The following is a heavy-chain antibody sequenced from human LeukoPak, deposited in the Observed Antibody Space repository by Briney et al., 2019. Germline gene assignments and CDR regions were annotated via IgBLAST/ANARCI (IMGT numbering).Heavy chain of an antibody. CDR1: GYTFTSYG. V-gene: IGHV1-18*01. CDR3: ARVDYGDSPKIYYYGMDV. Sequence: ASVKVSCKASGYTFTSYGISWVRQAPGQGLEWMGWISAYNGNTNYAQKLQGRVTMTTDTSTSTAYMELRSLRSDDTAVCYCARVDYGDSPKIYYYGMDVWGQGTTVTVSS. CDR2: ISAYNGNT. D-gene: IGHD4-17*01. J-gene: IGHJ6*02.